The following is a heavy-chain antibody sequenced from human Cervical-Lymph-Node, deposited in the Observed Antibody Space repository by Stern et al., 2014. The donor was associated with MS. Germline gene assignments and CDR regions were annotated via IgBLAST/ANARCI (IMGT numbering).Heavy chain of an antibody. CDR3: ARDSVSCNGCAFDL. V-gene: IGHV3-7*01. Sequence: EVPLVESGGGLVQPGGSLRLSCASSGFTFSAYYMRWVRKAQGTVLEWVAIIEHDGRFEDYVYSVKGRFTISRDNARNSLFLQMDSLRAEDTALYYCARDSVSCNGCAFDLWGQGTMVTVSS. CDR1: GFTFSAYY. J-gene: IGHJ3*01. D-gene: IGHD2-8*01. CDR2: IEHDGRFE.